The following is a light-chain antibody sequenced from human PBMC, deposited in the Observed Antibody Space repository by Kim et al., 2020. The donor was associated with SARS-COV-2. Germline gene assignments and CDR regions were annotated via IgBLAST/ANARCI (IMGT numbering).Light chain of an antibody. Sequence: SSELTQDPAVSVALGQTVTITCQGDSLKNYYATWYQQKPRQAPSLVIFGKDKRPSGILDRFSGSNSGNTASLIISGAHAEDEGDYYCNSRDISGNHWVFGGGTQLTVL. CDR3: NSRDISGNHWV. J-gene: IGLJ2*01. CDR1: SLKNYY. CDR2: GKD. V-gene: IGLV3-19*01.